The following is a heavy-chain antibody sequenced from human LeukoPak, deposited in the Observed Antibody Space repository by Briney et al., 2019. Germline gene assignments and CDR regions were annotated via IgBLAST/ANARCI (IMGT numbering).Heavy chain of an antibody. CDR2: IIPIFGIA. CDR1: GGTFSRYA. J-gene: IGHJ5*02. Sequence: SVKVSCKASGGTFSRYAISWVRQAPGQGLEWMGRIIPIFGIANYAQKFQGRVTITADKSTSTAYMELSSLRSEDTAVYYCAREAPHYGDLNWFDPWGEATLVTVSS. CDR3: AREAPHYGDLNWFDP. V-gene: IGHV1-69*04. D-gene: IGHD4-17*01.